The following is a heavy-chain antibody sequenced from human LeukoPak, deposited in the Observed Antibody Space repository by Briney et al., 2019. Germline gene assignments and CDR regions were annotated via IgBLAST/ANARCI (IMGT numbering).Heavy chain of an antibody. CDR1: GGSTSSTNYY. Sequence: SETLSLTCTVSGGSTSSTNYYGGWIRQPPGKGLEWIGSISYSGSTYYNPSLKSRVTISVDTSKNQFSLKLSSVTAADTAVYYCARLRLGYCSSTSCYEVMDVWGQGTTVTVSS. V-gene: IGHV4-39*07. CDR2: ISYSGST. J-gene: IGHJ6*02. D-gene: IGHD2-2*01. CDR3: ARLRLGYCSSTSCYEVMDV.